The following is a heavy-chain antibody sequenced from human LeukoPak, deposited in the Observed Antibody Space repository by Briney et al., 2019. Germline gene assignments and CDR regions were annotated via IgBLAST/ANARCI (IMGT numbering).Heavy chain of an antibody. CDR1: GFTFSDYY. CDR3: ASVRLHLGEFP. CDR2: ISSSGGTI. D-gene: IGHD3-16*01. J-gene: IGHJ5*01. V-gene: IGHV3-11*01. Sequence: GGSLRLSCAASGFTFSDYYMSWIRQAPGKGLEWVSYISSSGGTIYYADSVKDRFTISRDNAKNSLYLQMNSLRAEDTAVYYCASVRLHLGEFPWGQGTLVTVSS.